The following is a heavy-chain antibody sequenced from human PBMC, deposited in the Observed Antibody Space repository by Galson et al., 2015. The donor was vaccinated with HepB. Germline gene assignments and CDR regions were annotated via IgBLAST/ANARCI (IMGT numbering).Heavy chain of an antibody. Sequence: SLRLSCAASGFTFSSYSMNWVRQAPGKGLEWVSSISSSSSYIYYADSVKGRFTISRDNAKNSLYLQMNSLRAEDTAVYYCASIPYCSGGSCYDYWGQGTLVTVSS. J-gene: IGHJ4*02. D-gene: IGHD2-15*01. CDR1: GFTFSSYS. V-gene: IGHV3-21*01. CDR3: ASIPYCSGGSCYDY. CDR2: ISSSSSYI.